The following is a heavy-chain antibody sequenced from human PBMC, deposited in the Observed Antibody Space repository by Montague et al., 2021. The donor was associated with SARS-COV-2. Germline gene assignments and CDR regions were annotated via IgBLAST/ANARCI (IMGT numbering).Heavy chain of an antibody. J-gene: IGHJ4*02. D-gene: IGHD6-13*01. CDR2: ISYSGST. CDR1: DDSSSSSIYY. Sequence: SETLSLTCTVSDDSSSSSIYYWGWIRQPPGKGLEWIGTISYSGSTYHNPSLHSRAAISVDTSKKRFSLRLTSVTAADTAVYFCARGHYHSSWFKYWGPGTLVTVSS. CDR3: ARGHYHSSWFKY. V-gene: IGHV4-39*07.